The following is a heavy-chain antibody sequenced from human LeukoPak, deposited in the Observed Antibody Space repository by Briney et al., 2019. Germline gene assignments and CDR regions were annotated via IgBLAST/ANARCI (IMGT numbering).Heavy chain of an antibody. CDR2: IIPIFDTP. V-gene: IGHV1-69*05. CDR3: ARDKTKRDDSSGYFSFHYYMDV. CDR1: GGTFSSYA. Sequence: SVKVSCKASGGTFSSYAISWVRQAPGQGLEWMGGIIPIFDTPNYAQKFQGRVTITTDESTSTAYMELSSLRSEDTAVYYCARDKTKRDDSSGYFSFHYYMDVWGKGTTVTVSS. D-gene: IGHD3-22*01. J-gene: IGHJ6*03.